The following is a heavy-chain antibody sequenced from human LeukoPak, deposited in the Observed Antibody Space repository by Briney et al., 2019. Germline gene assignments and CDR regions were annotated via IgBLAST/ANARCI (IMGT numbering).Heavy chain of an antibody. J-gene: IGHJ4*02. D-gene: IGHD3-3*01. CDR3: ASEGVDFWSGYYSNSFDY. Sequence: SETLSLTCTVSGGSISSGSYYWSWIRQPAGKGLEWIGRIYTSGSTNYNPSLKSRVTISVDTSKNQFSLKLSSVTAADTAVYYCASEGVDFWSGYYSNSFDYWGQGTLVTVS. CDR1: GGSISSGSYY. CDR2: IYTSGST. V-gene: IGHV4-61*02.